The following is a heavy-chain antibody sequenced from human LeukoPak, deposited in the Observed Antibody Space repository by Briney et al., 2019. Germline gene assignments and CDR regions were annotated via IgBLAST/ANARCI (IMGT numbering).Heavy chain of an antibody. CDR2: TRSSSSHT. J-gene: IGHJ5*02. CDR3: ARDLRGSGSSSDSNWFDP. CDR1: GFSFSDYY. D-gene: IGHD3-10*01. Sequence: GGSLRLSCAASGFSFSDYYMSWIRQAPGKGLERVSYTRSSSSHTNYADSVKGRFTISRDNAKNSLYLQMNSLRAEDTAVYYCARDLRGSGSSSDSNWFDPWGQGTLVTVSS. V-gene: IGHV3-11*05.